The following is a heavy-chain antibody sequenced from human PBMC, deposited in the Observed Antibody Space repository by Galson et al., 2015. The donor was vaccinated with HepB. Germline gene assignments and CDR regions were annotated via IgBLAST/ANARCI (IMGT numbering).Heavy chain of an antibody. J-gene: IGHJ4*02. CDR3: ASRRPVWSGYPSYYFDY. CDR2: IYYSGST. CDR1: GGSISSSSYY. D-gene: IGHD3-3*01. Sequence: LSLTCTVSGGSISSSSYYWGWIRQPPGKGLEWIGSIYYSGSTYYNPSLKSRVTISVDTSKNQFSLKLSSVTAADTAVYYCASRRPVWSGYPSYYFDYWGQGTLVTVSS. V-gene: IGHV4-39*01.